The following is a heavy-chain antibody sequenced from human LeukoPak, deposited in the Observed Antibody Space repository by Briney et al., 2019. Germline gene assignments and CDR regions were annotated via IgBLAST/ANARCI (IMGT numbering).Heavy chain of an antibody. J-gene: IGHJ4*02. V-gene: IGHV3-33*01. CDR1: GFTFSNYG. CDR3: ARGTTAQVVVVAATLPLDY. CDR2: IWYDGSNK. Sequence: QPGRSLRLSCAASGFTFSNYGMHWVRQAPGKGLEWVAVIWYDGSNKYYADSVKGRFTISRDNSKNTLYLQMNSLRTEDTAVYCCARGTTAQVVVVAATLPLDYWGQGTLVTVSS. D-gene: IGHD2-15*01.